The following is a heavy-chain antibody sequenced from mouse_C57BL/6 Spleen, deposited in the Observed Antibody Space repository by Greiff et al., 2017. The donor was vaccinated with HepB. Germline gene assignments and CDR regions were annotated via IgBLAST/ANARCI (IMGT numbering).Heavy chain of an antibody. Sequence: QVQLQQSGAELVMPGASVKLSCKASGYTFTSYWMHWVKQRPGQGLEWIGEIDPSDSYTNYNQKFKGKSTLTVDKSSSTAYMQLSSLTSEDSAVYYCARLDSSGYAWFAYWGQGTLVTVSA. CDR2: IDPSDSYT. CDR3: ARLDSSGYAWFAY. CDR1: GYTFTSYW. V-gene: IGHV1-69*01. J-gene: IGHJ3*01. D-gene: IGHD3-2*02.